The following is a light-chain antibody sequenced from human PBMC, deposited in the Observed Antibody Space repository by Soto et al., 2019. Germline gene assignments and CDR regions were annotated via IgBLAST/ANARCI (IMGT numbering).Light chain of an antibody. CDR2: GDT. CDR3: QSYDSSLSTIV. V-gene: IGLV1-40*01. J-gene: IGLJ1*01. CDR1: SSNIGAGYD. Sequence: QSVLTQPPSVSGAPGQRVTISCTGSSSNIGAGYDVHWYQQSPGTAPKLPIYGDTNRPSGVPDRFSGSKSGTSASLAITGLQAEDEADYYCQSYDSSLSTIVFGTGTKLTVL.